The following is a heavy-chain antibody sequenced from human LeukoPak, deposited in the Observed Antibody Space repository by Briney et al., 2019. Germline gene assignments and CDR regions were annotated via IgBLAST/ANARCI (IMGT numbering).Heavy chain of an antibody. J-gene: IGHJ4*02. Sequence: PAGSLRLSCAASGFTFNNYAMNWVRQAPGKGLEWVPSISGGGETTYYADSAKGRFTISRDNSQNTLYLQMNSLRAEDTAVYYCARDYADYVGYFFFDYWGQGTLVTVSS. D-gene: IGHD4-17*01. CDR3: ARDYADYVGYFFFDY. CDR2: ISGGGETT. CDR1: GFTFNNYA. V-gene: IGHV3-23*01.